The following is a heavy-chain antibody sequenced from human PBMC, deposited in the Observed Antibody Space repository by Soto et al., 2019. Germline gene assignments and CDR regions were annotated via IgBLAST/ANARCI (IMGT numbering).Heavy chain of an antibody. D-gene: IGHD3-22*01. Sequence: GGSRRLSCSASGLTFSSCSMNLPAQAPGKGLEWVSSISSSSSYIYYADSVKGRFTISRDNAKNSLYLQMNSLRAEDTAVYYCARDPDYDSLPDYWGQGTLVTVS. CDR3: ARDPDYDSLPDY. J-gene: IGHJ4*02. CDR1: GLTFSSCS. V-gene: IGHV3-21*01. CDR2: ISSSSSYI.